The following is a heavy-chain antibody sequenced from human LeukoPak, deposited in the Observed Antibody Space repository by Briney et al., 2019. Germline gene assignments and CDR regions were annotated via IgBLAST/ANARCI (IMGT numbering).Heavy chain of an antibody. V-gene: IGHV3-64*01. J-gene: IGHJ1*01. D-gene: IGHD2-2*01. CDR1: GFTFSSYA. CDR3: ARTSVEGYCSSTSCYSAEYFQH. CDR2: ISSNGGST. Sequence: GGSLRLSCAASGFTFSSYAMSWVRQAPGKGLEYVSAISSNGGSTYYANSVKGRFTVSRDNSKNTLYLQMGSLRAEDMAVYYCARTSVEGYCSSTSCYSAEYFQHWGQGTLVTVSS.